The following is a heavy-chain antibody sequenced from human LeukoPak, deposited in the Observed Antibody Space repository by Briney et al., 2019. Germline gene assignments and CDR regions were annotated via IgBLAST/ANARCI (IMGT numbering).Heavy chain of an antibody. CDR3: AKAIKADFWSGYYATHYYYYGMDV. V-gene: IGHV3-30-3*01. J-gene: IGHJ6*02. CDR2: ISYDGSNK. CDR1: GFTFSSYA. Sequence: GRSLRLSCAASGFTFSSYAMHWVHQAPGKGLEWVAVISYDGSNKYYADSVKGRFTISRDNSKNTLYLQMNSLRAEDTAVYYCAKAIKADFWSGYYATHYYYYGMDVWGQGTTVTVSS. D-gene: IGHD3-3*01.